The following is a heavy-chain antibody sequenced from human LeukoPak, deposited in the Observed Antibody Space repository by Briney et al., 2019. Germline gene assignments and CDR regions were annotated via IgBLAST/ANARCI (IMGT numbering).Heavy chain of an antibody. CDR1: GFTFSSYA. D-gene: IGHD2-21*02. Sequence: GGSLGLSCAASGFTFSSYAMHWVRQAPGKGLEWVAVISYDGSNKYYADSVKGRFTISRDNSKNTLYLQMNSLRAEDTAVYYCARGTAVVVTALGAFDIWGQGTMVTVSS. V-gene: IGHV3-30-3*01. J-gene: IGHJ3*02. CDR3: ARGTAVVVTALGAFDI. CDR2: ISYDGSNK.